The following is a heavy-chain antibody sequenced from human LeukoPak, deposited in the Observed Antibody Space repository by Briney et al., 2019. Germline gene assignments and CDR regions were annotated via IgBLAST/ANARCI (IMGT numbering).Heavy chain of an antibody. CDR3: ARVDRDYYDSSGYYPTTWYFDL. V-gene: IGHV4-59*01. D-gene: IGHD3-22*01. CDR1: GGSISSYY. Sequence: PSETLSLTCTVSGGSISSYYWSWIRQPPGKGLGWIGYIYYSGSTNYNPSLKSRVTISVDTSKNQFSLKLSSVTAADTAVYYCARVDRDYYDSSGYYPTTWYFDLWGRGTLVTVSS. J-gene: IGHJ2*01. CDR2: IYYSGST.